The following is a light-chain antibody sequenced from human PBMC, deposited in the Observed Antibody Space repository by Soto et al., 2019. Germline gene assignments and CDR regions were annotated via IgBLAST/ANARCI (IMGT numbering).Light chain of an antibody. CDR3: QTWGTGPLV. V-gene: IGLV4-69*01. Sequence: QPVLTQSPSASASLGASVKLTCTLSRGHTTYAIAWHQQQPEKGPRYLMNLNSDGSHSKGDGIPDRFSGSSSGAERYLTISSLQSEDEADYYCQTWGTGPLVFGGGTKVTVL. CDR1: RGHTTYA. J-gene: IGLJ2*01. CDR2: LNSDGSH.